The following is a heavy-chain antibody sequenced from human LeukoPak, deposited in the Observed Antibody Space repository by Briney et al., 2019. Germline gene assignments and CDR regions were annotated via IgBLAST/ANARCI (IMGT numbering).Heavy chain of an antibody. V-gene: IGHV4-34*01. J-gene: IGHJ4*02. CDR3: ASYSSSGNYFDY. CDR1: GGSFSGYY. CDR2: INHSGST. D-gene: IGHD6-13*01. Sequence: SETLSLTCAVYGGSFSGYYWSWIRQPPGKGLEWIGEINHSGSTNYNPSLMSRVTISVDTSKNQFSLKLSSVTAADTAVYYCASYSSSGNYFDYWGQGTLVTVSS.